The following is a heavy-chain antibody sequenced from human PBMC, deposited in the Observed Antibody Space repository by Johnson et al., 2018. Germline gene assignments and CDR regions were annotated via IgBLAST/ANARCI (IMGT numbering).Heavy chain of an antibody. CDR2: FYYTGST. CDR3: ARGYYDSAAQWYFDL. J-gene: IGHJ2*01. V-gene: IGHV4-59*01. Sequence: VQLVESGPGLVEPSETLXLTCTVSGGSISSYYWSWIRQPPGKGLEWIGYFYYTGSTNYNPSLTSRVTISVDTSKNQFSLKVNSVTAADTAVYYCARGYYDSAAQWYFDLWGRGTLVTVSS. CDR1: GGSISSYY. D-gene: IGHD3-22*01.